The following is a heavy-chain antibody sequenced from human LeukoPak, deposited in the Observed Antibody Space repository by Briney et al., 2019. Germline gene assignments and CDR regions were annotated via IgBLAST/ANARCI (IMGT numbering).Heavy chain of an antibody. CDR3: SRDATGDH. J-gene: IGHJ4*02. CDR1: GFTFSSYS. V-gene: IGHV3-21*04. CDR2: ISSTSTYI. Sequence: GGSLRLFCVASGFTFSSYSINWVRQAPGKGLEWVSYISSTSTYIYYADSVKGRFTISRDNAKNSLYLQMNSLETEDTAVYYCSRDATGDHWGQGTLVSVSS.